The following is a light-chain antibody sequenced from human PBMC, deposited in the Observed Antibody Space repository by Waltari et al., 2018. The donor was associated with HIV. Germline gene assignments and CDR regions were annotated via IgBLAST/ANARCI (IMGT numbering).Light chain of an antibody. CDR1: SSDIGTNS. Sequence: QSLLTEPPSASGAPGQKGTITCSGSSSDIGTNSVYWDQHFPGSAPSLRIDSADKRPPRFADRFCASKSCTSSSLAIRCLLFDDEAVYYCSTWDDSLIGRVFGGGTRLTVL. V-gene: IGLV1-44*01. J-gene: IGLJ3*02. CDR3: STWDDSLIGRV. CDR2: SAD.